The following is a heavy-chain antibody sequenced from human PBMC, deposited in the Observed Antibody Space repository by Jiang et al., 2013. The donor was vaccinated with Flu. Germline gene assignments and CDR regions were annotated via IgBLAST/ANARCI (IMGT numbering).Heavy chain of an antibody. Sequence: PGLVKPSETLSLGCTVSGASISSYYWSWIRQPPGKGLEWIGYIYYTGRTNYNPSLKSRVTISIDTSKSQFSLRLSSVTAADTAVYYCAKEGSITMVRGGDWFDPWGQGTLVTVSS. V-gene: IGHV4-59*01. D-gene: IGHD3-10*01. CDR2: IYYTGRT. CDR3: AKEGSITMVRGGDWFDP. J-gene: IGHJ5*02. CDR1: GASISSYY.